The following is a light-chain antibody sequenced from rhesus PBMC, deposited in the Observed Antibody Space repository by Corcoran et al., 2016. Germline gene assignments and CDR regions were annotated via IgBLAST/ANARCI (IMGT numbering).Light chain of an antibody. V-gene: IGKV1-36*02. J-gene: IGKJ3*01. CDR3: LQTYTTPFT. Sequence: DIQMTQSPSSLSASVGDRITITCRASQDISTFLSWYQQRPGKPPKRLIYTASILQSGFPSRFSGSGSGTDFTLTINSLQPEDSTTYYCLQTYTTPFTFGPGTKLDIK. CDR1: QDISTF. CDR2: TAS.